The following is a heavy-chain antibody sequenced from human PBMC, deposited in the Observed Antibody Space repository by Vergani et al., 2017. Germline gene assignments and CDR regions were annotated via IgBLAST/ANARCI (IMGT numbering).Heavy chain of an antibody. D-gene: IGHD1-26*01. CDR1: GFSFSTYG. V-gene: IGHV3-30*02. CDR3: ARGESYFDY. Sequence: QVQLVESGGGVVQPGGSLRLSCAASGFSFSTYGMHWVRQAPGRGLEWVAFLRYDGSNEYYGDAVKGRFIISRDNAKNSLYLQMNSLRAEDTAVYYCARGESYFDYWGQGTLVTVSS. CDR2: LRYDGSNE. J-gene: IGHJ4*02.